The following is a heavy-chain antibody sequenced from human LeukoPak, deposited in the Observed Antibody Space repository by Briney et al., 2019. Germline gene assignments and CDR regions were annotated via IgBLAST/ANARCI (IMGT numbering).Heavy chain of an antibody. J-gene: IGHJ6*03. CDR2: IIPIFGTA. CDR1: GGTFSSYA. CDR3: ARGDMGYYDSSGYYYYYYMDV. Sequence: GASVKVSCKASGGTFSSYAISWVRQAPGQGLEWMGGIIPIFGTANYAQKFQGRVTITTDESTSTAYMELSSLRSEDTAVYYCARGDMGYYDSSGYYYYYYMDVWGKGTTVTVSS. D-gene: IGHD3-22*01. V-gene: IGHV1-69*05.